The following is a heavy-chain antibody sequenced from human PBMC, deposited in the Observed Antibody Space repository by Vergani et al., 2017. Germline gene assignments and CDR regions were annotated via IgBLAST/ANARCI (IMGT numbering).Heavy chain of an antibody. V-gene: IGHV3-11*01. CDR2: ISSSGSTI. CDR3: ARDLGSYYYDSSGYYGGFDY. Sequence: QVQLVESGGGLVKPGGSLRLSCAASGFTFSDYYMSWIRQAPGXGLEWVSYISSSGSTIYYADSVKGRFTISRDNAKNSLYLQMNSLRADDPAVYYCARDLGSYYYDSSGYYGGFDYWGQGTLVTVSS. D-gene: IGHD3-22*01. CDR1: GFTFSDYY. J-gene: IGHJ4*02.